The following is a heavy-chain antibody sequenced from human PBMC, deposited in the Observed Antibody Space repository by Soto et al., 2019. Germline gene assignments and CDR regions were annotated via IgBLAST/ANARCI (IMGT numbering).Heavy chain of an antibody. J-gene: IGHJ4*02. D-gene: IGHD2-15*01. CDR3: ARDLVCPGVAATIPGCDYFDY. Sequence: QVQLVQSGAEVKKPGASVTVSCKASGYTFINYYIHWVRLAPGRGLEWMGIVHPITGVTNYAQKFQGRVTMTRDTSTSTMYMELSSLRYEDTAVYYCARDLVCPGVAATIPGCDYFDYWGQGTLVTVSP. CDR1: GYTFINYY. CDR2: VHPITGVT. V-gene: IGHV1-46*01.